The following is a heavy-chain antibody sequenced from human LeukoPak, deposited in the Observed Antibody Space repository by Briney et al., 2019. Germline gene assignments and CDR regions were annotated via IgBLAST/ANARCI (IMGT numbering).Heavy chain of an antibody. CDR3: ARLRLVNWFDP. Sequence: KPSETLSLTCTVSGGPISSSSYYWGWIRQPPGKGLEWIGSIYYSGSTYYNPSLKSRVTISVDTSKNQFSLKLSSVTAADTAVYYCARLRLVNWFDPWGQGTLVAVSS. CDR2: IYYSGST. V-gene: IGHV4-39*01. J-gene: IGHJ5*02. D-gene: IGHD2-2*01. CDR1: GGPISSSSYY.